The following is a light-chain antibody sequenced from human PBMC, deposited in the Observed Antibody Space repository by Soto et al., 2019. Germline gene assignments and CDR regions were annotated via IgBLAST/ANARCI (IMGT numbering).Light chain of an antibody. V-gene: IGKV3-15*01. CDR1: QSVSSN. Sequence: EIVMTQSQATLSVSPGERATLSCRASQSVSSNLAWYQQKPGQAPRLLIYGASPRATGIPARFSGSGSGTEFTLTISSLQSEDFAVYYCQQDNNWPLLTVGGETKVEIK. J-gene: IGKJ4*01. CDR2: GAS. CDR3: QQDNNWPLLT.